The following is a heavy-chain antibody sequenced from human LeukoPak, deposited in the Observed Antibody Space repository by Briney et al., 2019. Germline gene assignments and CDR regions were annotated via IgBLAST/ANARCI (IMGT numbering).Heavy chain of an antibody. CDR1: GYTLTSYY. CDR2: INPSGGST. Sequence: ASVKVSCKASGYTLTSYYTHWVRQAPGQGLEWMGIINPSGGSTSYAQKFQGRVTMTRDMSTSTVYMELSSLRSEDTAVYYCARDRFGEHYFDYWGQGTLVTVSS. J-gene: IGHJ4*02. V-gene: IGHV1-46*01. CDR3: ARDRFGEHYFDY. D-gene: IGHD3-10*01.